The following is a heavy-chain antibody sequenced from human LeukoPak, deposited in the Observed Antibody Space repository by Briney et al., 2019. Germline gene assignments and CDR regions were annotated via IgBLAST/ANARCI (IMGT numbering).Heavy chain of an antibody. CDR2: IYYSGST. J-gene: IGHJ3*02. V-gene: IGHV4-59*01. CDR1: GGSISSYY. D-gene: IGHD3-3*01. CDR3: ARDGQRDFWSGSRAFDI. Sequence: SETLSLTCTVSGGSISSYYWSWIRQPPGKGLEWIGYIYYSGSTNYNPSLKSRVTISVDTSKNQFSLKLSSVTAADTAVYYCARDGQRDFWSGSRAFDIWGQGTMVTVSS.